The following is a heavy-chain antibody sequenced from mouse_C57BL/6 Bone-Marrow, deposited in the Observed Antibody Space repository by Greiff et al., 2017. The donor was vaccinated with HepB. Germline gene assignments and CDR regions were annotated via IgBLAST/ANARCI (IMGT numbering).Heavy chain of an antibody. V-gene: IGHV1-26*01. CDR3: ARYFPDYYGSSYWWYFDV. CDR2: INPNNGGT. D-gene: IGHD1-1*01. Sequence: GYTFTDYYMNWVKQSHGKSLEWIGDINPNNGGTSYNQKFKGKATLTVDKSSSTAYMELRSLTSEDSAVYYCARYFPDYYGSSYWWYFDVWGTGTTVTVSS. J-gene: IGHJ1*03. CDR1: GYTFTDYY.